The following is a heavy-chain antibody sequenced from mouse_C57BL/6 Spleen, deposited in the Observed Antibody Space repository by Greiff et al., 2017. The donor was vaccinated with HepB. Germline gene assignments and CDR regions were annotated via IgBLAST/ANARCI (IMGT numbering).Heavy chain of an antibody. CDR1: GYSITSGYY. CDR3: ASPDYYGSSYGYFDV. D-gene: IGHD1-1*01. CDR2: ISYDGSN. J-gene: IGHJ1*03. Sequence: DVKLQESGPGLVKPSQSLSLTCSVTGYSITSGYYWNWIRQFPGNKLEWMGYISYDGSNNYNPSLKNRISITRDTSKNQFFLKLNSVTTEDTATYYCASPDYYGSSYGYFDVWGTGTTVTVSS. V-gene: IGHV3-6*01.